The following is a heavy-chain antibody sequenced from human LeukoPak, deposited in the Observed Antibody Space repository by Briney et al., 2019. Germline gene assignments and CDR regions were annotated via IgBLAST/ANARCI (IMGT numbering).Heavy chain of an antibody. V-gene: IGHV1-2*02. CDR2: INPNSGGT. CDR1: GYTLTDDY. Sequence: ASVKVSCKASGYTLTDDYIHWVRQAPGQGLEWMGWINPNSGGTKYAQKFQGRVTMTRDTSISTAYMELNRLRSDDSAVYYCARGGHSGWYGPDSVDYWGQGSLVTVSS. J-gene: IGHJ4*02. CDR3: ARGGHSGWYGPDSVDY. D-gene: IGHD6-19*01.